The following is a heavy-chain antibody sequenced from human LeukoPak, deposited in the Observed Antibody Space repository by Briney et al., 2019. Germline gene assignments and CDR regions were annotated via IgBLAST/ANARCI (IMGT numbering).Heavy chain of an antibody. D-gene: IGHD3-22*01. V-gene: IGHV3-11*04. CDR1: GFTFSDYY. J-gene: IGHJ1*01. Sequence: GGSLRLSCAASGFTFSDYYMSWMRQAPGKGVEWVSYISSSGSTIYCADTVKGRFTISRDNAKNSLYLQMDSLRAEDTAVYYCARDLEPRTYYYDSSGYLTEYFQHWGQGTLVTVSS. CDR2: ISSSGSTI. CDR3: ARDLEPRTYYYDSSGYLTEYFQH.